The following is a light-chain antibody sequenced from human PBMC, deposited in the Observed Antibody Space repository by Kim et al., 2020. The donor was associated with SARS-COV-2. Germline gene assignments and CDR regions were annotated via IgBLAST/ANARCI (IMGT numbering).Light chain of an antibody. CDR3: QHFSRFPYT. V-gene: IGKV1-5*03. CDR2: LAS. J-gene: IGKJ2*01. CDR1: ENIGTW. Sequence: GDRVTIACRASENIGTWLAWYQQKPGRAPSLLIYLASTLESGVPSRFSGTGSGTEFSLSITSLQPDDFATYYCQHFSRFPYTFGQGTKLEI.